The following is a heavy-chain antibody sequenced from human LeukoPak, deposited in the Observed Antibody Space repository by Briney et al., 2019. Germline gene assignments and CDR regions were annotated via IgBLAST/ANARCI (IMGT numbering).Heavy chain of an antibody. CDR3: ARDTYYYGSGSYLVPIRGYNWFDP. CDR2: ISSSSSYI. CDR1: GFTFSSYS. D-gene: IGHD3-10*01. V-gene: IGHV3-21*01. Sequence: GGSLRLSCAASGFTFSSYSMNWVRQAPGKGLEWVSSISSSSSYIYYADSVKGRFTISRDNAKNSLYLQMNSLRAEDTAVYYCARDTYYYGSGSYLVPIRGYNWFDPWGQGTLVTVSS. J-gene: IGHJ5*02.